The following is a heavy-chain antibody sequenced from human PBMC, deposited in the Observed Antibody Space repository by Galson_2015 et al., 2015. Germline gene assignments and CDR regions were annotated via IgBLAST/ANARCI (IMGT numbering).Heavy chain of an antibody. D-gene: IGHD6-13*01. CDR1: GYTFTSYD. CDR3: ARSDPYSSSWFIDY. CDR2: IKGGNGQT. V-gene: IGHV1-3*01. Sequence: CKASGYTFTSYDIHWVRQAPGQRLEWMGWIKGGNGQTKYSQEFQGRVTVTRDTSANTAYMEMSSLRSEDTAVYYCARSDPYSSSWFIDYWGQGTMITVPS. J-gene: IGHJ4*02.